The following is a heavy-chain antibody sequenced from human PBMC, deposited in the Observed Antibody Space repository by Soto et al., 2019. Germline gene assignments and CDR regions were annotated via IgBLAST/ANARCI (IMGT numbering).Heavy chain of an antibody. Sequence: VGSLRLSCAASGFTFNIYGMHWVRQAPDKGLEWVALISYDGSNQYYADSVKGRFTISRDNSKNTLFLQMNSLRADDTAVYYCAKDQVSGQGSFDSWGQGTLVTVSS. CDR3: AKDQVSGQGSFDS. J-gene: IGHJ4*02. V-gene: IGHV3-30*18. CDR2: ISYDGSNQ. CDR1: GFTFNIYG.